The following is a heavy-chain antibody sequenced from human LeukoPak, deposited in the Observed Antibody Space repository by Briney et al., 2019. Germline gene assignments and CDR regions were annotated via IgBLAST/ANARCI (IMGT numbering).Heavy chain of an antibody. CDR2: INAGNGDT. J-gene: IGHJ4*02. CDR1: GYIFTNHA. D-gene: IGHD7-27*01. V-gene: IGHV1-3*01. Sequence: ASVTLSCKASGYIFTNHAMQWVRQAPGQRLEWMGWINAGNGDTKYSQNFQGRFIITRDTSAGTVYMDLSSLRYEDTAVYYCARWFWNRGNWGPYYFDYWGQGTLVTVSS. CDR3: ARWFWNRGNWGPYYFDY.